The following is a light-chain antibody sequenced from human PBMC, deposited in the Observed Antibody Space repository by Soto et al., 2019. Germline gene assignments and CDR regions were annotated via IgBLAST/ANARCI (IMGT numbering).Light chain of an antibody. CDR2: EAS. V-gene: IGLV2-23*01. Sequence: QSVLTQPASVSGSPGQSITSACTGASGDVGSHKLVSWYQQYPGKAPKLIIFEASKRPSGVSNRFSGSKSGSTASLTISGLQAEDEADYYCCSNAGGSTYVFGTGTKATVL. CDR3: CSNAGGSTYV. J-gene: IGLJ1*01. CDR1: SGDVGSHKL.